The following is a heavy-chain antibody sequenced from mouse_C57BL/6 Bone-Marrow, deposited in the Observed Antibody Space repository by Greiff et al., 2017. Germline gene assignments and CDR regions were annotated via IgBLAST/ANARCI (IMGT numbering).Heavy chain of an antibody. CDR1: GFSLTSYG. D-gene: IGHD2-2*01. CDR2: IWSGGST. CDR3: AQGYGGAY. Sequence: QVQLQQSGPGLVQPSQSLSITCTVSGFSLTSYGVHWVRQSPGKGLEWLGVIWSGGSTDYNAAFISRLSISKDNSKSQVFFKMNSLQADDTAIYYCAQGYGGAYWGQGTLVTVSA. J-gene: IGHJ3*01. V-gene: IGHV2-2*01.